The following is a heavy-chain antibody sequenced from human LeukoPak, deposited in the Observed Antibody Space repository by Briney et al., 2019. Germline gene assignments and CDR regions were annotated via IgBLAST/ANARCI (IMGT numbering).Heavy chain of an antibody. CDR1: GFTFSGNW. CDR3: AKLLGTVTTYDS. J-gene: IGHJ4*02. CDR2: INPDGSQK. D-gene: IGHD2/OR15-2a*01. Sequence: GGSLILSCEASGFTFSGNWMSWVRQAPGKGLEWVASINPDGSQKLYVESAKGRFTISRDNTRRSLYLQMNSLGSDDTAMYYCAKLLGTVTTYDSWGQGTRVTVSS. V-gene: IGHV3-7*01.